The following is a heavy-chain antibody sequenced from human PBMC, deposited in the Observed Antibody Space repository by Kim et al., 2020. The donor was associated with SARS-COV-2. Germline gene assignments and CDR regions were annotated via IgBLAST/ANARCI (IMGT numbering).Heavy chain of an antibody. V-gene: IGHV3-7*05. D-gene: IGHD3-16*01. J-gene: IGHJ4*02. Sequence: GGSLRLSCAASGFTFTSQWMTWVRQAPGKGLEWVAHIKPDGSDEYYVDSVKGRFTISRDNVKNSLSLQMNSLTVEDTAVFYCVRGTWGADWGQGTLVTVSS. CDR2: IKPDGSDE. CDR1: GFTFTSQW. CDR3: VRGTWGAD.